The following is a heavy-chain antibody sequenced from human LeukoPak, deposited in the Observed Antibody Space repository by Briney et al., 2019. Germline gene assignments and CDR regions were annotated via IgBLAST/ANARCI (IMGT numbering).Heavy chain of an antibody. CDR2: INPDSGGT. Sequence: ASVKVSCKASGYTFTDYYMHWVRQAPGQGLEWMGWINPDSGGTNYAQKFQGRVTMTTDTSTSTAYMELRSLRSDDTAVYYCARDWGSIKVITDYWGQGTLVTVSS. J-gene: IGHJ4*02. CDR3: ARDWGSIKVITDY. CDR1: GYTFTDYY. V-gene: IGHV1-2*02. D-gene: IGHD3-16*01.